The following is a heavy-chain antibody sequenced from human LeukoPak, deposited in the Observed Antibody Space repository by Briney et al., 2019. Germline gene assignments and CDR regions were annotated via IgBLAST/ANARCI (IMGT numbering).Heavy chain of an antibody. V-gene: IGHV3-23*01. D-gene: IGHD2/OR15-2a*01. CDR3: AKRDPLYYFDY. CDR1: GFTFNNYA. J-gene: IGHJ4*02. Sequence: GGSLRLSCKASGFTFNNYAMNWVRQAPGKGLEWVSLISGSGGSAYYADSVKGRFIISRDNSKNTLFLQMDSLRAEDTAVYYCAKRDPLYYFDYWGQGSLVTVSS. CDR2: ISGSGGSA.